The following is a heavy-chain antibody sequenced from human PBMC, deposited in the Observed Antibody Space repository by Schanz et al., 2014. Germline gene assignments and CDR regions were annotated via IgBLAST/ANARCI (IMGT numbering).Heavy chain of an antibody. D-gene: IGHD3-3*01. V-gene: IGHV1-8*01. CDR2: MNPNSGTT. Sequence: QGLLVQSGGEVKKPGASVKISCQASGYTFSNYGISWVRQAPGQGLEWMGWMNPNSGTTGYAQKFQGRVTMTRNTSTSTAYMELRGLRSDDTAVYYCARGNTIFGVVILGWLDPWGQGTLVTVSS. CDR1: GYTFSNYG. J-gene: IGHJ5*02. CDR3: ARGNTIFGVVILGWLDP.